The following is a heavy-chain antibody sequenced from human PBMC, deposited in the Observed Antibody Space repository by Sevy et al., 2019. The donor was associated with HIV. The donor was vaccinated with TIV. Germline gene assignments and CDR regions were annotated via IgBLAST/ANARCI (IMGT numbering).Heavy chain of an antibody. CDR3: VKDEGGYSYGTRGYYYYYYMDV. Sequence: GGSLRLSCSASGFTFSSYAMHWVRQAPGKGLEYVSAISSNGGSTYYADSVKGRFTISRDNSKNTLYLQMGSLRAEDTAVYYCVKDEGGYSYGTRGYYYYYYMDVWGKGTTVTVSS. J-gene: IGHJ6*03. CDR1: GFTFSSYA. D-gene: IGHD5-18*01. V-gene: IGHV3-64D*06. CDR2: ISSNGGST.